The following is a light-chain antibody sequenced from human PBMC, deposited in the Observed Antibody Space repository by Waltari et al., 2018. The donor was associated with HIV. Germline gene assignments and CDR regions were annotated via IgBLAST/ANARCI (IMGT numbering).Light chain of an antibody. CDR2: SNM. CDR1: SSKIGSNT. Sequence: QSVLTQPPSASGTPGQRVTIPCSGSSSKIGSNTVKWYQQLPGTAPKHLIYSNMHGPSGLPGLFFGYKSGASASLAISGLQSEDEADYYCAAWHDSLNGSWVFGGGTKLTVL. V-gene: IGLV1-44*01. J-gene: IGLJ3*02. CDR3: AAWHDSLNGSWV.